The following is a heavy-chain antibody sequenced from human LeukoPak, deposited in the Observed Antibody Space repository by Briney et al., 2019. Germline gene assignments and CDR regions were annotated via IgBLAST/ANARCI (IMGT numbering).Heavy chain of an antibody. Sequence: PSETLSLTCAVYGGSFSGYYWGWIRQPPGKGLEWIGSIYYSGSTYYNPSPKSRVTISVDTSKNQFSLKLSSVTAADTAVYYCARSIRHCSSTSCYGHWFDPWGQGTLVTVSP. CDR1: GGSFSGYY. CDR2: IYYSGST. J-gene: IGHJ5*02. CDR3: ARSIRHCSSTSCYGHWFDP. D-gene: IGHD2-2*01. V-gene: IGHV4-34*01.